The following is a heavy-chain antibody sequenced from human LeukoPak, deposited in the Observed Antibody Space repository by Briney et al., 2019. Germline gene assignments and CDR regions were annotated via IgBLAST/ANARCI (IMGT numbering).Heavy chain of an antibody. Sequence: GASVKVSCKASGGTFSSYAISWVRQAPGQGLEWMGGIIPIFGTANYAQKFQGRVTITADESTSTAYMELSSLRSEDTAVYYCALGRYYDSSGYGTYYYYGMDVWGQGTTVTVSS. CDR1: GGTFSSYA. V-gene: IGHV1-69*13. J-gene: IGHJ6*02. CDR3: ALGRYYDSSGYGTYYYYGMDV. CDR2: IIPIFGTA. D-gene: IGHD3-22*01.